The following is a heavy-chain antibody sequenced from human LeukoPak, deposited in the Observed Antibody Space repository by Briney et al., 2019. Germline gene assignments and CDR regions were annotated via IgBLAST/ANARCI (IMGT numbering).Heavy chain of an antibody. Sequence: GGSLRLSCAASGFTFDDYAMHWVRQAPGKGLEWVSGISWNSGSIGYADSVKGRFTISRDNAKNSLYLQMNSLRAEDTALYYCAKSGVVTTVTEFDYWGQGTLVTVSS. V-gene: IGHV3-9*01. CDR1: GFTFDDYA. D-gene: IGHD4-17*01. CDR3: AKSGVVTTVTEFDY. CDR2: ISWNSGSI. J-gene: IGHJ4*02.